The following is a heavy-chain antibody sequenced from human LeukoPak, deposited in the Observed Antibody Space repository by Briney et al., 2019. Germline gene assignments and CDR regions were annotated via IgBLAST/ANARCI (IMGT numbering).Heavy chain of an antibody. CDR3: AKGSNRGVATIDY. D-gene: IGHD5-12*01. CDR1: GFTFSSYG. V-gene: IGHV3-30*18. Sequence: PGGSLRLSCAASGFTFSSYGMHWVRQAPGKGLDWVAVISYDGSNKYYADSVKGRFTISRDNSKNTLFLQMNSLSAEDTAVYYCAKGSNRGVATIDYWGQGTLVTVSS. CDR2: ISYDGSNK. J-gene: IGHJ4*02.